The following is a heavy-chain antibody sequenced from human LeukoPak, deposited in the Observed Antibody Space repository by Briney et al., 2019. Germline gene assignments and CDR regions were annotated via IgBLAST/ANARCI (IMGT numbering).Heavy chain of an antibody. J-gene: IGHJ4*02. Sequence: GGSLRLSCAASGFTFSRYWMSWVRQAPGKGLEWVANIREDGSDKYYVNSVKGRFTISRDNAKNSLYLQMNGLRAEDTAVYYCARGQDWNHDYWGQGTLVTVSS. CDR1: GFTFSRYW. V-gene: IGHV3-7*01. D-gene: IGHD1-1*01. CDR3: ARGQDWNHDY. CDR2: IREDGSDK.